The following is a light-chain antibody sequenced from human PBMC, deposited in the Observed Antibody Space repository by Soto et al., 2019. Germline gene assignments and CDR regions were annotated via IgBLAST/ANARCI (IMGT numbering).Light chain of an antibody. CDR2: AAS. CDR3: QQRSNWPRT. CDR1: QSVSSNY. Sequence: EMVLTQSPGTLSLSPGERATLSCRASQSVSSNYLAWYQQKPGQAPRLLIYAASSRATGIPDRFSGSGSGTDFTLTISSLEPEDFAVYYCQQRSNWPRTFGQGTKVDIK. V-gene: IGKV3D-20*02. J-gene: IGKJ1*01.